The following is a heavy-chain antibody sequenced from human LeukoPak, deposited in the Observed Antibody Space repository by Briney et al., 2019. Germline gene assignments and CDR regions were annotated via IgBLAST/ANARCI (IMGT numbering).Heavy chain of an antibody. CDR1: GFTFSDYN. Sequence: GGSLRLSCAASGFTFSDYNMRWIRQAPGKGLEWVSSISRSGSTKYYADSVKGRFTISRDNAKNSLYLQMNSLRAEDTAVYYCARDKGGYSYGYYGFDYWGQGTLVTVSS. D-gene: IGHD5-18*01. V-gene: IGHV3-11*04. J-gene: IGHJ4*02. CDR3: ARDKGGYSYGYYGFDY. CDR2: ISRSGSTK.